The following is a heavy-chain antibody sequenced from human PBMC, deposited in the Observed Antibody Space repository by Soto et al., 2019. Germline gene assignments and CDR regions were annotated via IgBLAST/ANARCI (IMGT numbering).Heavy chain of an antibody. CDR1: GFTFSRYG. Sequence: PGGSLRLSCAASGFTFSRYGMHWVRQPPGKGLEWVAVISYDGGYEYYADSVRGRFTISRDDSENTLYLQMNSLRAEDTAVYYCAKDQETFYYDSIDYWGRGTLVTVSS. CDR2: ISYDGGYE. D-gene: IGHD3-22*01. CDR3: AKDQETFYYDSIDY. V-gene: IGHV3-30*18. J-gene: IGHJ4*02.